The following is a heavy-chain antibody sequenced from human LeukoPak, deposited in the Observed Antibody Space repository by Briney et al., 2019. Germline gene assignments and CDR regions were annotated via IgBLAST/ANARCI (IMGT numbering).Heavy chain of an antibody. CDR2: ISYDGSNK. J-gene: IGHJ6*02. D-gene: IGHD6-13*01. V-gene: IGHV3-30*04. CDR1: GFTFSSYA. Sequence: GRSLRLSCAASGFTFSSYAMHWVRQAPGKGLEWVAVISYDGSNKYYADSVKGRFTISRDNSKNTLYLQMNSLRAEDTAVYYCARDYGSRGLTSYYGMDVWGQGTTVTVSS. CDR3: ARDYGSRGLTSYYGMDV.